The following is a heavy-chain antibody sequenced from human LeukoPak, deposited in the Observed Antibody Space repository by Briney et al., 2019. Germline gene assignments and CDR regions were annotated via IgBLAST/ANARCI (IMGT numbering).Heavy chain of an antibody. D-gene: IGHD3-3*01. Sequence: GGSLRLSCAASGFTLSTYWMHWVRQAPGKGLVWASRINPDGSTTTYADSVEGRFTISRDNADDSVYLQMDSLRVEDTAVYYCARTYDYGVGPPGDAFDNWGQGTLVTVP. CDR2: INPDGSTT. V-gene: IGHV3-74*01. J-gene: IGHJ3*02. CDR1: GFTLSTYW. CDR3: ARTYDYGVGPPGDAFDN.